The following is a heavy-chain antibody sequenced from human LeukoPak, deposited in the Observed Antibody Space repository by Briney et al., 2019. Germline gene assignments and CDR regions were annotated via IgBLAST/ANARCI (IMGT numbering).Heavy chain of an antibody. J-gene: IGHJ1*01. V-gene: IGHV1-18*01. D-gene: IGHD3-10*01. Sequence: ASVKVSCKASGYTFTSYGISWVRQAPGQGPEWMGWISAYNGNTNYAQKLQGRVTMTTDTSTSTAYMELRSLRSDDTAVYYCARDLHYYGSGSYYDGRAYFQHWGQGTLVTVSS. CDR2: ISAYNGNT. CDR3: ARDLHYYGSGSYYDGRAYFQH. CDR1: GYTFTSYG.